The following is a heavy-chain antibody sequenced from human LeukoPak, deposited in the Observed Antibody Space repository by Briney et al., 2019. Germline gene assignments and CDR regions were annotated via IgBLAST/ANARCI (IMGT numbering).Heavy chain of an antibody. V-gene: IGHV2-5*01. J-gene: IGHJ4*02. CDR2: IYWNDDK. CDR3: VHVTYYDFWSGYPAADY. D-gene: IGHD3-3*01. Sequence: SGPTLVNPTQTLTLTCTFSGFSLGTSRVGVGWIRQPPEKVLEWLAFIYWNDDKRYSPSLKSRLTITKDTSKNQVVLTMTNMDPVDTATYYCVHVTYYDFWSGYPAADYWGQGTLVTVSS. CDR1: GFSLGTSRVG.